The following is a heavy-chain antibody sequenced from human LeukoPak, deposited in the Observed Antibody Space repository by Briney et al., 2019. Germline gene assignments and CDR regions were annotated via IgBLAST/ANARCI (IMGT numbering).Heavy chain of an antibody. CDR3: ARGSHSSSWYVDL. D-gene: IGHD6-13*01. Sequence: SETLSLTCTVYGGSFNDYYCSWIRQPPGQGLEWIGEINHSGSTNYNPSLYRRGTISVDTSKNQFSLKLSSVTAADTAVYYCARGSHSSSWYVDLWGQGTLVTVSS. J-gene: IGHJ5*02. CDR1: GGSFNDYY. V-gene: IGHV4-34*01. CDR2: INHSGST.